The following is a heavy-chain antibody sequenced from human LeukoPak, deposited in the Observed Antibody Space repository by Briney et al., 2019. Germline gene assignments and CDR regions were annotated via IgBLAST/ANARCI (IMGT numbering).Heavy chain of an antibody. CDR3: ARDMAD. J-gene: IGHJ4*02. D-gene: IGHD3-10*01. Sequence: GRAPRLSFAAAGFTFRNYRIHWGRPAPGKGLEWVAVIWYDGSNKYYADSVKGRFTISRDNSKNTLYLQMNSLRAEDTAVYYCARDMADWGQGTLVTVSS. V-gene: IGHV3-33*01. CDR1: GFTFRNYR. CDR2: IWYDGSNK.